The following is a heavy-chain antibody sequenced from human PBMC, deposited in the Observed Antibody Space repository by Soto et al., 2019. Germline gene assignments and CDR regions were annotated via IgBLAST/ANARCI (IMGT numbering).Heavy chain of an antibody. CDR2: IIPILGIA. Sequence: SVKVSCKASGGTFSSYTISWVRQAPGQGLEWMERIIPILGIANYAQKFQGRVTITADKSTSTAYMELSSLRSEDTAVYYCALGYCSSTSCYYMPWGQGTLVTVSS. CDR1: GGTFSSYT. CDR3: ALGYCSSTSCYYMP. V-gene: IGHV1-69*02. D-gene: IGHD2-2*01. J-gene: IGHJ5*02.